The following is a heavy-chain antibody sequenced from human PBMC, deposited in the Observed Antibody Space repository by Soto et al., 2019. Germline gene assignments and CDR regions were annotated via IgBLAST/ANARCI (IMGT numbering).Heavy chain of an antibody. CDR1: GGSVSSGGYY. CDR2: IYYSGST. Sequence: QVQLQASGPGLVKPSQTLSLTCTVSGGSVSSGGYYWSWIRQHPGKGLEWIGFIYYSGSTFYNPSLKRRVTLSVDTSKTQFSLRLRSVTAADTAMYYCARCNRGDAFDIWGQGTMVPVSS. V-gene: IGHV4-31*03. J-gene: IGHJ3*02. CDR3: ARCNRGDAFDI.